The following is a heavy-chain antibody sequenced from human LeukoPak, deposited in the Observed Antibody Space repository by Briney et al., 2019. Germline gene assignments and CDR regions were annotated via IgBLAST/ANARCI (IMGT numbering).Heavy chain of an antibody. CDR1: GFIFSTYH. J-gene: IGHJ3*02. V-gene: IGHV3-21*01. D-gene: IGHD2-2*01. CDR2: ISSSSNYI. Sequence: AGGSLRLSCAASGFIFSTYHVNWVRQAPGKGLEWVSSISSSSNYIYYADSVKGRFTISRDNAKNSLYLQMNSLRAEDTAVYYCARESKYHDAFDIWGQGTMVTVSS. CDR3: ARESKYHDAFDI.